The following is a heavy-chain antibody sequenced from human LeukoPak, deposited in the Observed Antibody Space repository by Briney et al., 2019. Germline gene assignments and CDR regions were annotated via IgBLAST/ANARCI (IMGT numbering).Heavy chain of an antibody. Sequence: GGSLRLSCAASGSTFSSYAMSWVRQAPGKGLEWVSAISGSGGSTYYADSVKGRFTISRDNSKNTLYLQMNSLRAEDTAVYYCAKGSSSSWNRYYFDYWGQGTLVTVSS. J-gene: IGHJ4*02. CDR1: GSTFSSYA. CDR2: ISGSGGST. D-gene: IGHD6-13*01. CDR3: AKGSSSSWNRYYFDY. V-gene: IGHV3-23*01.